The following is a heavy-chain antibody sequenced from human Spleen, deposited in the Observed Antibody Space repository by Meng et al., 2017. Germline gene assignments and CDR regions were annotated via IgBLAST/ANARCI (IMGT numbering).Heavy chain of an antibody. CDR1: GGSFSDYY. Sequence: QVQLQQWGAGLLKPSETLSLTCAVYGGSFSDYYWSWIRQPPGKGLEWIGEINHSGSTNYNPSLESRATISVDTSQNNLSLKLSSVTAADSAVYYCARGPTTMAHDFDYWGQGTLVTVS. D-gene: IGHD4-11*01. V-gene: IGHV4-34*01. CDR2: INHSGST. CDR3: ARGPTTMAHDFDY. J-gene: IGHJ4*02.